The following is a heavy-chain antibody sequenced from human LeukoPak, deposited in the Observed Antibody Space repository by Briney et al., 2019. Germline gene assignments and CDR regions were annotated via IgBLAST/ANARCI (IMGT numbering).Heavy chain of an antibody. CDR2: ISYDGSNK. J-gene: IGHJ4*02. Sequence: GRSLRLSCAASGFTFSSYAMHWVRQAPGKGLEWVALISYDGSNKYYADSVKGRFTISRDNSKNTLSLQMNSLRAEDTAVYYCAKALYGGHDYWGQGTLVTVSS. V-gene: IGHV3-30-3*01. CDR1: GFTFSSYA. D-gene: IGHD4-23*01. CDR3: AKALYGGHDY.